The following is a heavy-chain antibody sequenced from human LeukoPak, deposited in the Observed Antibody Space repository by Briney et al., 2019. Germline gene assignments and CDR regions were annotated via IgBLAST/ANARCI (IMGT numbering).Heavy chain of an antibody. V-gene: IGHV1-2*02. D-gene: IGHD3-3*01. Sequence: ASVKVSCKASGYTFTGYYMHWVRQAPGQGLECMGWINPNSGGTNYAQKFQGRVTMTRDTSISTAYMELSRLRSDDTAVYYCARGGLRITIFGVVYNWFDPWGQGTLVTVSS. J-gene: IGHJ5*02. CDR3: ARGGLRITIFGVVYNWFDP. CDR1: GYTFTGYY. CDR2: INPNSGGT.